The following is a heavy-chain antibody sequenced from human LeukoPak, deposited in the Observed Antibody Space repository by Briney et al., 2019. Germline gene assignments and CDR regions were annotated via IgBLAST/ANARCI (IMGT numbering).Heavy chain of an antibody. V-gene: IGHV3-7*01. CDR2: IKQDGSEK. J-gene: IGHJ3*02. Sequence: GGSLRLSCAASGFTFSSYWMSWVRQAPGKGLEWVANIKQDGSEKYYVDSVKGRFTISGDNAKNSLYLQMNSLRAEDTAVYYCARDVRITIFGVVPHDAFDIWGQGTMVTVSS. D-gene: IGHD3-3*01. CDR1: GFTFSSYW. CDR3: ARDVRITIFGVVPHDAFDI.